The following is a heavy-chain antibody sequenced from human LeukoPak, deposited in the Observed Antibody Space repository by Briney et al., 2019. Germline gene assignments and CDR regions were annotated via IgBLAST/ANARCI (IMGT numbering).Heavy chain of an antibody. CDR1: GGSISSSSYY. CDR2: IYYSGST. Sequence: SETLSLTCTVSGGSISSSSYYWGWIRQPPGKGLEWIGSIYYSGSTYYNPSLKSRVTISVDTSKNQFSLKLSSVTAADTAVYYCARVDYYGSGRPFDPWGQGTLVTVSS. D-gene: IGHD3-10*01. CDR3: ARVDYYGSGRPFDP. J-gene: IGHJ5*02. V-gene: IGHV4-39*07.